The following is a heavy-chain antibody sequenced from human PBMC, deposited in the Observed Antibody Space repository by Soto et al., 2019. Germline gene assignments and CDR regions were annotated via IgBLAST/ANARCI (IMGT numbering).Heavy chain of an antibody. D-gene: IGHD6-13*01. CDR3: ARHEGGAAADRPLDY. CDR1: GGSVRSSSYY. J-gene: IGHJ4*02. V-gene: IGHV4-39*01. Sequence: QLRLQESGPGLVKSSETLSLTCTVSGGSVRSSSYYWGWIRQPPGKGLEWIANIYYSGRTHNNPALKSRVTMSIDTYTNQFSLKMNSVTAADTAVYYCARHEGGAAADRPLDYWGQGTLVTVSS. CDR2: IYYSGRT.